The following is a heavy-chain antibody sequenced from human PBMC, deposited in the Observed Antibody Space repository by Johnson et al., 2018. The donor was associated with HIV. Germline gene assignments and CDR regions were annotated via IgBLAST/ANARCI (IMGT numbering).Heavy chain of an antibody. CDR2: ISYDGSNK. V-gene: IGHV3-30*04. CDR1: GFTFSSYA. CDR3: ARDDGWEPTGNDAFDI. J-gene: IGHJ3*02. D-gene: IGHD1-26*01. Sequence: QVQLVESGGGVVQPGRSLRLSCAASGFTFSSYAMHWVRQAPGKGLEWVAVISYDGSNKYYADSVKGRFPISRDNSKNTLYLQMNSLIAEDTAVYYCARDDGWEPTGNDAFDIWGQGTMVTVSS.